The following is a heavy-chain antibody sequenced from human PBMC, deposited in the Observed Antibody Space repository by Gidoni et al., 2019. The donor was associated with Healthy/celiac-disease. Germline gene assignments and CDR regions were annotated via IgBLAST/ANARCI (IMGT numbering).Heavy chain of an antibody. D-gene: IGHD3-10*01. Sequence: EVQLVESGGGLVQPGRSLRLSCAASGFTFADYAMHWVRQAPGKGLEWVSGISWNSGSIGYADSVKGRFTISRDNAKNSLYLQMNSLRAEDTALYYCAKDIDGKSYGSGSLDDAFDIWGQGTMVTVSS. CDR2: ISWNSGSI. CDR1: GFTFADYA. V-gene: IGHV3-9*01. J-gene: IGHJ3*02. CDR3: AKDIDGKSYGSGSLDDAFDI.